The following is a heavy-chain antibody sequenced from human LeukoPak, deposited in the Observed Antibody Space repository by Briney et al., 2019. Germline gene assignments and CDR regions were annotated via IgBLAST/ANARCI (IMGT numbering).Heavy chain of an antibody. V-gene: IGHV3-21*01. CDR2: ISSSSSYI. J-gene: IGHJ4*02. CDR3: ARGDETNYYDSGGYYHYFDY. D-gene: IGHD3-22*01. Sequence: PGGSLRLSCAASGFTFSSYSMNWVRQAPGKGLEWVSSISSSSSYIYYADSVKGRFTISRDNAKNTLNLQMNSLRAEDTAVYYCARGDETNYYDSGGYYHYFDYWGQGTLVTVSS. CDR1: GFTFSSYS.